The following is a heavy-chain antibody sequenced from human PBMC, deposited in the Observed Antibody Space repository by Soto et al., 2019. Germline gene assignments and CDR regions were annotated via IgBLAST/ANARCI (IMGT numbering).Heavy chain of an antibody. D-gene: IGHD1-26*01. J-gene: IGHJ6*02. CDR2: ISAYNGNT. CDR1: GYTFTSYD. CDR3: ARDGREEWELLYKGLGLYYYYYGMDV. V-gene: IGHV1-18*01. Sequence: ASVKVSCKASGYTFTSYDISWVRQAPGQGLEWMGWISAYNGNTNYAQKLQGRVTMTTDTSTSTAYMELRSLRSDDTAVYYCARDGREEWELLYKGLGLYYYYYGMDVWGQGTTVTVSS.